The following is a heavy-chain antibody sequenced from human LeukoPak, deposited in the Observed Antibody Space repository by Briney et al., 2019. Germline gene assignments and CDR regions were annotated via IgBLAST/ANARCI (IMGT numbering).Heavy chain of an antibody. CDR1: GGSVSTYY. V-gene: IGHV4-59*02. Sequence: SETLSLTCTVSGGSVSTYYWSGIRQPPGKGLGWIGYIYYSGTTKYNPSLKSRVTISVDTSKNQFSLKLSSVTAADTAVYYCARSPTVTTSEDAFDIWGQGTTVTVSS. D-gene: IGHD4-17*01. CDR3: ARSPTVTTSEDAFDI. CDR2: IYYSGTT. J-gene: IGHJ3*02.